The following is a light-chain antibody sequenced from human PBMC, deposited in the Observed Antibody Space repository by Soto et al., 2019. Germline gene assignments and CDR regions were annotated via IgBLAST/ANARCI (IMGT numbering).Light chain of an antibody. CDR3: QQSYSTLWT. Sequence: DIQMTQSPSSRSASVGERVTITCRASQSISSYLNWYQQKPGKAPKLLIYAASSLQSGVPSRFSGSGSGTDFTLTISSLQPEDFATYYCQQSYSTLWTFGQGTKVDIK. CDR2: AAS. J-gene: IGKJ1*01. CDR1: QSISSY. V-gene: IGKV1-39*01.